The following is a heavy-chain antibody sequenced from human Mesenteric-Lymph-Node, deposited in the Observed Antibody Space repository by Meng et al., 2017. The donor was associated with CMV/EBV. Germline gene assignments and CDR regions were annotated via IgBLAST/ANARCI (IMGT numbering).Heavy chain of an antibody. J-gene: IGHJ4*02. CDR1: GYIFSTYF. Sequence: SCKPSGYIFSTYFMHWVRQAPGQGLEWMGIINPNNGHTKYAEKFQGRVTMTRDTSTRTVYMELSSLRSEDTAVYYCATDGGHHDFDYWGQGTLVTVSS. V-gene: IGHV1-46*01. CDR3: ATDGGHHDFDY. CDR2: INPNNGHT. D-gene: IGHD3-3*01.